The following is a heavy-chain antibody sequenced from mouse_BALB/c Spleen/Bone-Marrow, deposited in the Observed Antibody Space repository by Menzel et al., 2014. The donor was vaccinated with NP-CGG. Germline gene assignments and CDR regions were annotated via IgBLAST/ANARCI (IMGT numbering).Heavy chain of an antibody. Sequence: VQLQQSGAELVKPGASVKLSCKASGYTFTSYWMHWVKQRPGQGLEWIGEINPSNGRTNYNEKFKSKATLTVDKSSSTAYMQLSSPTSEDSAVYYCAPYYYGSSYGFYWYFDVWGAGTTVTVSS. D-gene: IGHD1-1*01. CDR3: APYYYGSSYGFYWYFDV. CDR2: INPSNGRT. J-gene: IGHJ1*01. V-gene: IGHV1S81*02. CDR1: GYTFTSYW.